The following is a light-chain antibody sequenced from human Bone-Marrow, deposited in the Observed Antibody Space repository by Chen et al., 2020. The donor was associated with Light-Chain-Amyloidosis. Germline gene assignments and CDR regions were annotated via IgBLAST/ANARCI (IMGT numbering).Light chain of an antibody. J-gene: IGLJ3*02. V-gene: IGLV6-57*01. CDR1: SGSIATNY. Sequence: NFMLTQPPSVSESPGKTVIISCTRRSGSIATNYVQWYQQRPGSSPTTVIYEDDQRPSGVPDRFSGSSDRSSNSASLTISGLKTEDEADYYCQSYQGSSQGVFGGGTKLTVL. CDR3: QSYQGSSQGV. CDR2: EDD.